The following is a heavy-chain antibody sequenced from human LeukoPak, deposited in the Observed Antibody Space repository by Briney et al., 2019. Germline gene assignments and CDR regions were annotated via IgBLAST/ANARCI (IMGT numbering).Heavy chain of an antibody. CDR1: GFTFSSYS. Sequence: PGGSLRLSCAASGFTFSSYSMKWVRQAPGKGLEWVSYISSSSSTIYYADSVKGRFTISRDNAKNSLYLQMNSLRAEDTAVYYCARLDDYGDYVLWGQGTLVTVSS. V-gene: IGHV3-48*01. CDR2: ISSSSSTI. CDR3: ARLDDYGDYVL. J-gene: IGHJ4*02. D-gene: IGHD4-17*01.